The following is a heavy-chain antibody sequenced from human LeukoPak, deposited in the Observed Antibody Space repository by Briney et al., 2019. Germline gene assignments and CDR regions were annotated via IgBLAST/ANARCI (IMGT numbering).Heavy chain of an antibody. J-gene: IGHJ4*02. CDR1: GGSISSSSFY. V-gene: IGHV4-39*01. CDR2: VYYSGST. Sequence: SETLSLTCTVSGGSISSSSFYWGWIRQPPGKGLEWIGSVYYSGSTYYNPSLKSRVTVSLDTSKKQFSLKLSSVTAADTAVYYCARAYDSSGYSSYYFDYWGQGTLVTVSS. CDR3: ARAYDSSGYSSYYFDY. D-gene: IGHD3-22*01.